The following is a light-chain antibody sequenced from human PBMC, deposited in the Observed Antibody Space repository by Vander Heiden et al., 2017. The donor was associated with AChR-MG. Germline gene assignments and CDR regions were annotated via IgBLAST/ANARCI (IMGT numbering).Light chain of an antibody. CDR1: SLRSYY. V-gene: IGLV3-19*01. Sequence: SSELTQDPAVSVALGQTVRITCQGDSLRSYYASWYQQKPGQAPVLVIYGKNNRPSGIPDRFSGSTSGNTGSLTITGAQAEDEADYYCSSRDSSANRVFGGGTKLTGL. J-gene: IGLJ3*02. CDR3: SSRDSSANRV. CDR2: GKN.